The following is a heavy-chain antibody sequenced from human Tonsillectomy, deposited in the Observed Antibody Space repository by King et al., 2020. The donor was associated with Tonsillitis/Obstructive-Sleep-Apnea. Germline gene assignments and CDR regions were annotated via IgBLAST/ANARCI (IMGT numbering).Heavy chain of an antibody. CDR3: ARSHYGDYEACSYYYCYMDV. CDR2: INTNTGNP. Sequence: VQLVESGSDLKMLGASVKVSCKASGYTFTSYAINWVRQAPGQGLEWMGWINTNTGNPTFAQGFTGRFVFSLDTSVSTAYLQISSLKAEDTAVYYCARSHYGDYEACSYYYCYMDVWGKGTTVTVSS. V-gene: IGHV7-4-1*02. J-gene: IGHJ6*03. CDR1: GYTFTSYA. D-gene: IGHD4-17*01.